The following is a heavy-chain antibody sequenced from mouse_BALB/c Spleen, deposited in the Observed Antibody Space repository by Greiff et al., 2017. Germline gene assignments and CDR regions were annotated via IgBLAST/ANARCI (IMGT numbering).Heavy chain of an antibody. CDR2: ISSGGST. CDR1: GFTFSSYA. CDR3: ARGSTEAMDY. V-gene: IGHV5-6-5*01. Sequence: EVKVVESGGGLVKPGGSLKLSCAASGFTFSSYAMSWVRQTPEKRLEWVASISSGGSTYYPDSVKGRFTISRDNARNILYLQMSSLRSEDTAMYYCARGSTEAMDYWGQGTSVTVSS. D-gene: IGHD2-1*01. J-gene: IGHJ4*01.